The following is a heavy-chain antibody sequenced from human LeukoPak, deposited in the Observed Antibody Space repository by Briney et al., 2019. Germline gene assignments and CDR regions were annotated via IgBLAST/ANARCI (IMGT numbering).Heavy chain of an antibody. CDR3: ARDLPDY. CDR1: GFTFDDYG. V-gene: IGHV3-7*01. CDR2: INQDGSEK. J-gene: IGHJ4*02. Sequence: PGGSLRLSCAASGFTFDDYGMSWVRQAPGKGLEWVANINQDGSEKYYVDSVKGRFTISRDNAKNSLYLQMNSLRAEDTAVYYCARDLPDYWGQGTLVTVSS.